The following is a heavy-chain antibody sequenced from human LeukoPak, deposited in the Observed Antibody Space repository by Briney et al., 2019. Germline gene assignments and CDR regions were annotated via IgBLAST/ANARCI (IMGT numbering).Heavy chain of an antibody. CDR3: ARDGGYSGDRGFDH. CDR2: ISSSSSYI. CDR1: GFTFSSYS. J-gene: IGHJ4*02. V-gene: IGHV3-21*01. Sequence: PGGSLRLSCAASGFTFSSYSMNWVRQAPGKGLEWVSSISSSSSYIYYADSVKGRFTISRDNAKNSLYLQMNSLRAEDTAVYYCARDGGYSGDRGFDHWGQGTLVTVSS. D-gene: IGHD5-12*01.